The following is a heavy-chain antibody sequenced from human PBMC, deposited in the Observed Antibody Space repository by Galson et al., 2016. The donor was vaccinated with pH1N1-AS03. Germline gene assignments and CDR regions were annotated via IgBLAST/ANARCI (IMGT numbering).Heavy chain of an antibody. Sequence: SVKVSCKASGGSFGNYAINWVRQAPGQGLEWMGGIIPVLGRANYPQKFQGRVTITADKSPATVYMELKGPRFEDTAIYYCAPMGFGELVGDYWGQGTLVTVSS. CDR2: IIPVLGRA. CDR1: GGSFGNYA. V-gene: IGHV1-69*10. CDR3: APMGFGELVGDY. J-gene: IGHJ4*02. D-gene: IGHD1-26*01.